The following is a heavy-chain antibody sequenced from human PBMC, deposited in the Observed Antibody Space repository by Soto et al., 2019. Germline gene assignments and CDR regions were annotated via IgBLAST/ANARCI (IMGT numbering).Heavy chain of an antibody. D-gene: IGHD2-8*02. CDR3: ATLPNRTAVAVLHTPS. CDR1: GCCIRSANW. CDR2: IYHTGIT. Sequence: WETVSLTGVVSGCCIRSANWCAGVRQTPGKGLECIVEIYHTGITKYNPSLKNRVTISLDKSNNQFSLNLKSVTAEDTAVYYCATLPNRTAVAVLHTPSWGHGPLVSVS. J-gene: IGHJ5*01. V-gene: IGHV4-4*02.